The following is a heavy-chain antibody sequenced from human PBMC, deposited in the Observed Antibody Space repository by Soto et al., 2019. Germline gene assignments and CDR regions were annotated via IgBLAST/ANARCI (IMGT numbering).Heavy chain of an antibody. D-gene: IGHD2-8*02. CDR2: ILPIFGTT. CDR1: GDTFKRYA. J-gene: IGHJ5*02. CDR3: ARDTGAVVCTGWFDP. Sequence: QVRLVQSGAEVKKPGSSVKVSCKASGDTFKRYAISWVRQAPGQGLEWMGGILPIFGTTDYAQKFQGRVTITADVSTGTVNMELSGLTSEDTAVYFCARDTGAVVCTGWFDPWGQGTLVTVSS. V-gene: IGHV1-69*01.